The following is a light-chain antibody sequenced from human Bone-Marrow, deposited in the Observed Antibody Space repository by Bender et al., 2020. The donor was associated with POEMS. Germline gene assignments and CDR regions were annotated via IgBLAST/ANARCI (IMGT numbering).Light chain of an antibody. Sequence: SYEVTQPPSVSVSPGQTASITCSGDDLGDKYVAWYHQKPGQSPVLVIYQDTKRPSGIPERFSGSNSGNTATLTISGTQAMDKADYYCQAWDTYSVIFGGGTKLTVL. CDR3: QAWDTYSVI. CDR2: QDT. J-gene: IGLJ2*01. CDR1: DLGDKY. V-gene: IGLV3-1*01.